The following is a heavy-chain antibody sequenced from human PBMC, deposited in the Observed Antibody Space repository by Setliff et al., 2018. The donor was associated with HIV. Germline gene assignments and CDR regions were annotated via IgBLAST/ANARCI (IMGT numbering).Heavy chain of an antibody. D-gene: IGHD1-26*01. CDR2: VIRGGHNT. CDR1: GFSFSNYA. J-gene: IGHJ4*02. Sequence: PGGSLRLSCAASGFSFSNYAMSWVRQAPGKGLEWVSSVIRGGHNTFYADSVKGRLTISRDNAKNSLYLQMNSLKTEDTAVYYCITDRLPGGGTYYTGFLGYWGLGTLVTVSS. CDR3: ITDRLPGGGTYYTGFLGY. V-gene: IGHV3-23*01.